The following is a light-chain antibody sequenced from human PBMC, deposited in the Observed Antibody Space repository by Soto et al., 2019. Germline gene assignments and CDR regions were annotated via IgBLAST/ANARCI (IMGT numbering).Light chain of an antibody. CDR1: QTISTY. CDR3: QQGYNTPFT. J-gene: IGKJ2*01. CDR2: AAS. V-gene: IGKV1-39*01. Sequence: DIPMTQSPSTLSASVGDRVSLACRASQTISTYVNWYQQKPGKAPKLLIFAASNLQSGVPSRFSGSGSGADFTLTIGSLQPEDFAIYYCQQGYNTPFTFGQGTKLEIK.